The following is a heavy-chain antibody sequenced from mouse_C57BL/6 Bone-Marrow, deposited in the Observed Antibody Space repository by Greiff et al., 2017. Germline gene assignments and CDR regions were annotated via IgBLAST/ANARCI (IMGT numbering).Heavy chain of an antibody. CDR1: GYTFTSYG. CDR3: ARSFTTVFDY. J-gene: IGHJ2*01. Sequence: QVQLQQSGAELARPGASVKLSCKASGYTFTSYGISWVKQRTGQGLEWIGEIYPRSGNTYYNEKFKGKATLTADKSSSTSYMELRSLTSETSAVXFCARSFTTVFDYWGQGTTLTVSS. CDR2: IYPRSGNT. V-gene: IGHV1-81*01. D-gene: IGHD1-1*01.